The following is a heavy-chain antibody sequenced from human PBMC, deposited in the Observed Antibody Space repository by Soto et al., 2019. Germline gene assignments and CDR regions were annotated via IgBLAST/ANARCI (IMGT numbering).Heavy chain of an antibody. Sequence: QVQLQESGPGLVKPSETLSLTCIVSSDSITNYYWTWIRQPPGKGLEWIGYVHDSGRSNYNPSLKSRVKKSVDTPKNQFSLNLTAVTAADTAVYYCARGGGTRGWYWGQGTLVTVSS. V-gene: IGHV4-59*01. CDR3: ARGGGTRGWY. D-gene: IGHD2-15*01. CDR2: VHDSGRS. J-gene: IGHJ4*02. CDR1: SDSITNYY.